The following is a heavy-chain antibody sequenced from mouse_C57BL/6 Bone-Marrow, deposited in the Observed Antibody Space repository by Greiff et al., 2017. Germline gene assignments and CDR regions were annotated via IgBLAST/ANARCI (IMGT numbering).Heavy chain of an antibody. D-gene: IGHD2-4*01. Sequence: LQESGAELMKPGASVKLSCKATGYTFTGYWIEWVKQRPGHGLEWIGEILPVSGSTNYNEKFQGKATFTADTSSNTAYMQLRRLTTEDSAISYFAGLGLRCAMDYWGQGTSVTVSS. V-gene: IGHV1-9*01. CDR2: ILPVSGST. J-gene: IGHJ4*01. CDR1: GYTFTGYW. CDR3: AGLGLRCAMDY.